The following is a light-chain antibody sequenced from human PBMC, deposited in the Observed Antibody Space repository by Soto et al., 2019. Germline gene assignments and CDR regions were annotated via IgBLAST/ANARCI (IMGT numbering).Light chain of an antibody. CDR3: QQYNVYSPT. Sequence: DIQMTQSPSTLSASVGDRVTITCRASQSISSWLAWYQQKPGKPPNLLIYMASTLESGVPSRFSGSGSGTEFTLTITSLQPDDFATYYCQQYNVYSPTFGQGTKVEI. CDR2: MAS. J-gene: IGKJ1*01. CDR1: QSISSW. V-gene: IGKV1-5*03.